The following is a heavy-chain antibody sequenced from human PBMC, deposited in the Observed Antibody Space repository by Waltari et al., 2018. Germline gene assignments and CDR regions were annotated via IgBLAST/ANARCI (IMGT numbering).Heavy chain of an antibody. CDR2: SIPILGTA. V-gene: IGHV1-69*01. Sequence: QVQLVQSGAEVKKPGSSVKVSCKASGGTFSSYAISWVRQAPGQGLEWMGGSIPILGTANYAQKFQGEVTMTADESTSTAYMELSSLRSEDTAVYYCASSKADYGDSYGMDVWGQGTTVTVSS. J-gene: IGHJ6*02. D-gene: IGHD4-17*01. CDR3: ASSKADYGDSYGMDV. CDR1: GGTFSSYA.